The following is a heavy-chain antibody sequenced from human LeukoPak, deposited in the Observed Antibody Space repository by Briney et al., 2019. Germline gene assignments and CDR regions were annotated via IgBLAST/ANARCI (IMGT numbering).Heavy chain of an antibody. CDR1: GGSFSGYY. V-gene: IGHV4-34*01. Sequence: SETLSLTCAVYGGSFSGYYWSWIRQPPGKGLEWIGEINHSGSTYYNPSLKSRVTISVDTSKNQFSLKLSSVTAADTAVYYCARLYYYGSGSYYTYYYYYMDVWGKGTTVTISS. J-gene: IGHJ6*03. D-gene: IGHD3-10*01. CDR2: INHSGST. CDR3: ARLYYYGSGSYYTYYYYYMDV.